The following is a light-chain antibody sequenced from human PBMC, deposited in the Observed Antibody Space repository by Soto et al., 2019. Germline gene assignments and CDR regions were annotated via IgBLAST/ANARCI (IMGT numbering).Light chain of an antibody. CDR1: QDISNY. CDR2: DAS. CDR3: QQYDNLPRT. J-gene: IGKJ3*01. V-gene: IGKV1-33*01. Sequence: DIQMTQSPSSLSASVGDRVTITCQASQDISNYLNWYQQKPGKDPKLLIYDASNLETGVPSRFSGSGSGTDFTFTISSLQPEDIATYYCQQYDNLPRTFGPGTKVDIK.